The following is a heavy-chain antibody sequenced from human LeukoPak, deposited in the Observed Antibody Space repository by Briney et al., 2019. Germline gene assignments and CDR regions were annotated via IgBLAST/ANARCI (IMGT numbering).Heavy chain of an antibody. CDR1: GFSFTSHY. Sequence: ASVKVSCKASGFSFTSHYMHWVRQAPGQGLEWMGLINPSGSSTLYAQKFQGRVTMTRDTSISTAYMELSRLRSDDTAVYYCARVSIVVVPAAMGSNYYYYMDVWGKGTTVTISS. CDR3: ARVSIVVVPAAMGSNYYYYMDV. D-gene: IGHD2-2*01. V-gene: IGHV1-2*06. CDR2: INPSGSST. J-gene: IGHJ6*03.